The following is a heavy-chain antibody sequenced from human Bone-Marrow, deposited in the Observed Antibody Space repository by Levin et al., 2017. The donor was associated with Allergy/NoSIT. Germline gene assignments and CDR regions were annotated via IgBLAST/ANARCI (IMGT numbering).Heavy chain of an antibody. D-gene: IGHD3-10*01. Sequence: GGSLRLSCAASGFTFDDYAMHWVRQAPGKGLEWVSGISWNSGSIGYADSVKGRFTISRDNAKNSLYLQMNSLRAEDTALYYCAKDISGSGSYRDNSFDYWGQGTLVTVSS. CDR2: ISWNSGSI. CDR1: GFTFDDYA. CDR3: AKDISGSGSYRDNSFDY. J-gene: IGHJ4*02. V-gene: IGHV3-9*01.